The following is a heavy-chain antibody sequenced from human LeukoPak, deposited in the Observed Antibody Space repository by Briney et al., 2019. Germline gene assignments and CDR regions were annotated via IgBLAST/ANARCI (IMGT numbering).Heavy chain of an antibody. Sequence: SETLSLTCTVSGGSISSYYWSWIRQPPGKGLEWIGYIYYSGSTNYNPSLKSRVTISVDTSKNQFSLKLSSVTAADTAVYYCARGPRERGYSYGAYFDYWGQGTLVTVSS. D-gene: IGHD5-18*01. J-gene: IGHJ4*02. CDR2: IYYSGST. CDR3: ARGPRERGYSYGAYFDY. V-gene: IGHV4-59*01. CDR1: GGSISSYY.